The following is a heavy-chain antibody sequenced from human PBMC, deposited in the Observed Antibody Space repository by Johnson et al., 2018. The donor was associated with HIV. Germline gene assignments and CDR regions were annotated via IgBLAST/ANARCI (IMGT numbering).Heavy chain of an antibody. CDR2: ISSSGSTV. CDR3: ARDREDPSDSYGAFDI. D-gene: IGHD5-18*01. J-gene: IGHJ3*02. CDR1: GFTFSDYY. Sequence: QVQLVESGGGVIHPGGSLRLSCAASGFTFSDYYMSWIRQAPGKGLEWVSYISSSGSTVYYADSVKGRFTISRDNAKNSLYLQMNSLRAEDTAVYYCARDREDPSDSYGAFDIWGQGTMVTVSS. V-gene: IGHV3-11*04.